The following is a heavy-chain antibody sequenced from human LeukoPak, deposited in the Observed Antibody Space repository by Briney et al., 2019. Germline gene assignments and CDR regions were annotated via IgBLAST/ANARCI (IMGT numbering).Heavy chain of an antibody. J-gene: IGHJ4*02. CDR1: GGSFSGYY. D-gene: IGHD3-22*01. Sequence: PSETLSLTCAVYGGSFSGYYWSWIRQPPGKGLEWIGEINHSGSTNYNPSLKSRVTISVDTSKNQFSLKLSSVTAADTAVYYCARTSASGYFDYRGQGTLVTVSS. V-gene: IGHV4-34*01. CDR3: ARTSASGYFDY. CDR2: INHSGST.